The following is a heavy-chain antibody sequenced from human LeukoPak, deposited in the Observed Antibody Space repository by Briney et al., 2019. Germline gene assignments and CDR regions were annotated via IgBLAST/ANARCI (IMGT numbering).Heavy chain of an antibody. CDR2: ISSSSSYI. J-gene: IGHJ4*02. CDR1: GFTFSSYS. Sequence: PGGSLSLSCAASGFTFSSYSMNWVRQAPGKGLEWVSSISSSSSYIYYADSVKGRFTISRDNAKNSLYLQMNSLRAEDTAVYYCARDDYCSGGSCATAFDYWGQGTLVTVSS. V-gene: IGHV3-21*01. CDR3: ARDDYCSGGSCATAFDY. D-gene: IGHD2-15*01.